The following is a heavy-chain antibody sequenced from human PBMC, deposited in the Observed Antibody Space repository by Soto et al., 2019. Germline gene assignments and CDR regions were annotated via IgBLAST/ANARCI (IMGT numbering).Heavy chain of an antibody. CDR3: AKLSPPINDMAAAGPDS. CDR1: GFTFSTYA. CDR2: ISRSGGST. V-gene: IGHV3-23*01. D-gene: IGHD6-13*01. J-gene: IGHJ4*02. Sequence: EVQLLESGGGLVQPGGSLRLSCAASGFTFSTYAMSWVRQAPGKGLEWVSAISRSGGSTYYADSVKGRFTISRDNSKNPLYVQMNCLRAEDTAVYYCAKLSPPINDMAAAGPDSWGQGSPVIVSS.